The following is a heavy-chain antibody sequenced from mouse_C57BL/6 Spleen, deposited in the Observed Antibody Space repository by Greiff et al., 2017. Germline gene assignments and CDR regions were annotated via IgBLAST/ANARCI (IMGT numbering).Heavy chain of an antibody. D-gene: IGHD1-1*01. CDR3: AREHYYGSSPYDY. V-gene: IGHV1-64*01. Sequence: VQLQQPGAELVKPGASVKLSCKASGYTFTSYWMHWVKQRPGQGLEWIGMIHPNSGSTNYNEKFKSKATLTVDKSSSTAYMQLSSLTSEDSAVYYCAREHYYGSSPYDYGGQGTTLTVSS. CDR1: GYTFTSYW. J-gene: IGHJ2*01. CDR2: IHPNSGST.